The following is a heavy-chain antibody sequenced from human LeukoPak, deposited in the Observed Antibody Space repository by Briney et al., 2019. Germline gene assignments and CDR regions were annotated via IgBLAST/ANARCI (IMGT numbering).Heavy chain of an antibody. CDR1: GYTFTSYD. CDR2: IIPILGIA. Sequence: SVKVSCKASGYTFTSYDINWVRQAPGQGLEWMGRIIPILGIANYAQKFQGRVTITADKSTSTAYMELSSLRSEDTAVYYCARDTAPFDYWGQGTLVTVSS. J-gene: IGHJ4*02. V-gene: IGHV1-69*04. D-gene: IGHD5-18*01. CDR3: ARDTAPFDY.